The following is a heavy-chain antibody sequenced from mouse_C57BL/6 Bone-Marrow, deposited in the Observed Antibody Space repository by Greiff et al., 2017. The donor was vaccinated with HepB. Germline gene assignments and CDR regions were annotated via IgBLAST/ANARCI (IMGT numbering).Heavy chain of an antibody. CDR1: GYTFTSYW. D-gene: IGHD1-1*02. CDR3: ASGGGYWYFDV. V-gene: IGHV1-61*01. CDR2: IYPSDSET. Sequence: QVQLQQPGAELVRPGSSVKLSCKASGYTFTSYWMDWVKQRPGQGLEWIGNIYPSDSETPYNQKFKDKATLTVDKSSSTAYMQLSSLTSEDSAVYYCASGGGYWYFDVWGTGTTVTVSS. J-gene: IGHJ1*03.